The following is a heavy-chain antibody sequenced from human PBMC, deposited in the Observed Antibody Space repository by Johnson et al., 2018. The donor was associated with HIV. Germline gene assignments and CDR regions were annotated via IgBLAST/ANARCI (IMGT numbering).Heavy chain of an antibody. J-gene: IGHJ3*02. CDR2: LNWNGGST. D-gene: IGHD4-23*01. Sequence: VQLVESGGGVVRPGGSLRLSCAASGFIFADYGMSWVRQAPGKGLEWASGLNWNGGSTAYADSVKGRFTIPRDNAKNSLYLQMISLRAEDTALYYCVRERQEYNGNLNDAFDIWGQGTMVTVSS. CDR3: VRERQEYNGNLNDAFDI. V-gene: IGHV3-20*04. CDR1: GFIFADYG.